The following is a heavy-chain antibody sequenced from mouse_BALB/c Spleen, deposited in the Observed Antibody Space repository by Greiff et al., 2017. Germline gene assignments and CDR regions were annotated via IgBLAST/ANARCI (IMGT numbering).Heavy chain of an antibody. J-gene: IGHJ3*01. V-gene: IGHV5-17*02. CDR2: ISSGSSTI. CDR1: GFTFSSFG. CDR3: AREDYGYGAWFAY. D-gene: IGHD2-2*01. Sequence: EVQVVESGGGLVQPGGSRKLSCAASGFTFSSFGMHWVRQAPEKGLEWVAYISSGSSTIYYADTVKGRFTISRDNPKNTLFLQMTSLRSEDTAMYYCAREDYGYGAWFAYWGQGTLVTVSA.